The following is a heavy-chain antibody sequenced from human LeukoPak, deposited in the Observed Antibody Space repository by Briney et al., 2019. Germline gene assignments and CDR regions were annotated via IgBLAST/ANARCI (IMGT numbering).Heavy chain of an antibody. V-gene: IGHV3-74*01. CDR1: GLTLSRQW. CDR3: ARDGEMATIWDYCDY. Sequence: PGGSLRLSCAASGLTLSRQWMRWVRQAPGKGLVWVSRINSDGSSTSYADSVKGRFTISRDNAKNTLYLQMNSLRAEDTAVYYCARDGEMATIWDYCDYWGQGTLVTVSS. D-gene: IGHD5-24*01. CDR2: INSDGSST. J-gene: IGHJ4*02.